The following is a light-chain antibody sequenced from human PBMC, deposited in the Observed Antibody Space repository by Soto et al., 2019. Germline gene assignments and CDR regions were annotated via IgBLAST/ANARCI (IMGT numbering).Light chain of an antibody. CDR3: CSYAGSYTFYVV. V-gene: IGLV2-11*01. CDR2: DVS. CDR1: SSDVGGYNY. Sequence: QSALTQPRSVSGSPGQSVTISCTGTSSDVGGYNYVSWYQQHPGKAPKLMIYDVSKRRSGVPDRCSGSKSANTASLTISGLQAEDEADYYCCSYAGSYTFYVVFGGGTKLTVL. J-gene: IGLJ2*01.